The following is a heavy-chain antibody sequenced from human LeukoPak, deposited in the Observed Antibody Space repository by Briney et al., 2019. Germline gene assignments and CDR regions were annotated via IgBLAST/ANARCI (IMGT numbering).Heavy chain of an antibody. CDR2: IIPILGIA. Sequence: ASVKVSCKASGGTFISYAISWVRQAPGQGLEWMGRIIPILGIANYAQKFQGRVTITADKSTSTAYMALSRLRSEDTAVYYCARARRTDRREDISPYDYWGQGTLVTVSS. D-gene: IGHD5-12*01. CDR1: GGTFISYA. CDR3: ARARRTDRREDISPYDY. V-gene: IGHV1-69*04. J-gene: IGHJ4*02.